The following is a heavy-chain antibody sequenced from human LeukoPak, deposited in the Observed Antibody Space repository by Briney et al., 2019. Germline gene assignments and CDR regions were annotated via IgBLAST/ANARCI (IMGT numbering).Heavy chain of an antibody. CDR3: ARDLSRIVVVTFDAFDI. V-gene: IGHV3-20*04. CDR1: GFTFDDYG. CDR2: MNWNGGST. D-gene: IGHD3-22*01. Sequence: PGGSLRLSCAASGFTFDDYGMSWVRQAPGKGLEWVSGMNWNGGSTGYADSVKGRFTISRDNAKNSLYLQMNSLRAEDTALYYSARDLSRIVVVTFDAFDIWGQGTMVTVSS. J-gene: IGHJ3*02.